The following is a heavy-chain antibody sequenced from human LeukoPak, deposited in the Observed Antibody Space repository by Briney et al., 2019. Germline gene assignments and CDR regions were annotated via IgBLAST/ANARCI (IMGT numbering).Heavy chain of an antibody. J-gene: IGHJ4*02. D-gene: IGHD6-19*01. V-gene: IGHV3-30*03. CDR2: TLYDGSST. CDR1: GFTFNTFN. Sequence: PGGSLRLSCAASGFTFNTFNMNWVRQAPGKGLEWVAVTLYDGSSTDYADSVKGRFTMSRDNAKNTLYLQMNSLRPEDTGIYYCARGNVAVARNLIDFWGQGTLVTVSS. CDR3: ARGNVAVARNLIDF.